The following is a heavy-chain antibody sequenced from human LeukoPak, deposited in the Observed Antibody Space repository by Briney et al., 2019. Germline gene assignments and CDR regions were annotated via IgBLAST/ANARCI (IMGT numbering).Heavy chain of an antibody. V-gene: IGHV1-69*05. D-gene: IGHD5-18*01. CDR2: IIPIFGTA. Sequence: SVKVSCKASGGTFRSYAISWVRQAPGQGLEWMGGIIPIFGTANYAQKFQGRVTITTDESTSTAYMELSSLRSEDTAVYYCARTVRGYSYGSLVYWGQGTLVTVSS. J-gene: IGHJ4*02. CDR1: GGTFRSYA. CDR3: ARTVRGYSYGSLVY.